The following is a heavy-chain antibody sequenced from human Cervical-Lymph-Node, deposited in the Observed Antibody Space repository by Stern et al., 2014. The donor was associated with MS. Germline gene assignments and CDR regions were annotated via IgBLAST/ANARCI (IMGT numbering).Heavy chain of an antibody. CDR2: ISGSGGST. CDR1: GFTFSSYA. Sequence: EVQLLESGGGLVKPGGSLRLSCAASGFTFSSYAMSWVRQAPGKGLEWVSAISGSGGSTYYADSVKGRFTISRDNSKNTLYLQMNSLRAEDTAVYYCAKASGESLYFDYWGQGTLVTVSS. J-gene: IGHJ4*02. V-gene: IGHV3-23*01. D-gene: IGHD3-10*01. CDR3: AKASGESLYFDY.